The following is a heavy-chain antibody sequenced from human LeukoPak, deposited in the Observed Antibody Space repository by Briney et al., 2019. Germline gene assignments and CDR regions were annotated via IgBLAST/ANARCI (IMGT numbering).Heavy chain of an antibody. Sequence: GGSLRLSCAASGFTFDDYAMHWVRQAPGKGLEWVSGISWNSGSIGYADSVKGRFTISRDNAKNSLYLQMNSLRAEDTAVYYCATDDYGGLDYWGQGTLVTVSS. CDR3: ATDDYGGLDY. D-gene: IGHD4-23*01. CDR1: GFTFDDYA. CDR2: ISWNSGSI. J-gene: IGHJ4*02. V-gene: IGHV3-9*01.